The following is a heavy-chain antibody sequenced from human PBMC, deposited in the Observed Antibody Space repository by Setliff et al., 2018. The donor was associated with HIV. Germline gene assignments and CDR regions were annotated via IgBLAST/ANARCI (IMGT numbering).Heavy chain of an antibody. D-gene: IGHD3-22*01. J-gene: IGHJ3*02. CDR1: GFTFDDYG. Sequence: GGSLRLSCAASGFTFDDYGMSWVRQAPGKGLEWVSGINWNGGSTGYADSVKGRFTISRDNAKNSLYLQMNSLRAEDTALYHCARVNYYDSSGLEIAFDIWGQGTMVTVSS. CDR3: ARVNYYDSSGLEIAFDI. V-gene: IGHV3-20*01. CDR2: INWNGGST.